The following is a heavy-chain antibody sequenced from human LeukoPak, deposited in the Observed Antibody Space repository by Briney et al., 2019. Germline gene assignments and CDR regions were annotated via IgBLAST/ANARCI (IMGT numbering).Heavy chain of an antibody. CDR2: INHSGST. CDR3: ARGEYSSSWYPKYFQH. V-gene: IGHV4-34*01. D-gene: IGHD6-13*01. Sequence: PSETLSLTCAVYGGSFSGYYWSWIRQPPGKGLEWIGEINHSGSTNYNPSLKSRVTISVDTSKNQFSLKLSSVTAADTAVYYCARGEYSSSWYPKYFQHWGQGTLATVSS. CDR1: GGSFSGYY. J-gene: IGHJ1*01.